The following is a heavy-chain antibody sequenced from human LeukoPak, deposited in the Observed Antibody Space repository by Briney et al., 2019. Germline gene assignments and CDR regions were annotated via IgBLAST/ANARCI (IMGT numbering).Heavy chain of an antibody. CDR1: GFTFSSYS. J-gene: IGHJ4*02. D-gene: IGHD4-17*01. Sequence: GGSLRLSCAASGFTFSSYSMNWVRQAPGKGLEWVSYISSSSSTIYYADSVKGRFTISRDNAKNSLYLQMNSLRAEDTAVYYCARDRGGTDYGDLEYYFDYWGQGTLVTVSS. CDR2: ISSSSSTI. V-gene: IGHV3-48*04. CDR3: ARDRGGTDYGDLEYYFDY.